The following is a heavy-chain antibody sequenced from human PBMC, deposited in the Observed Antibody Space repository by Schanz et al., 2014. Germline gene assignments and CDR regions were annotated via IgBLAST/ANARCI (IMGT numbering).Heavy chain of an antibody. Sequence: VQLVESGGGLVQPGGSLRLSCAASAFIFRSYSMHWVRQAPGKGLEWVALIWYDGSNKYYAESVKGRFIISRDNSKNTLYLQVNSLRAEDTAVYYCAKHVRSLTGNDYWGQGTLVTVSS. CDR2: IWYDGSNK. CDR3: AKHVRSLTGNDY. V-gene: IGHV3-33*06. J-gene: IGHJ4*02. D-gene: IGHD3-9*01. CDR1: AFIFRSYS.